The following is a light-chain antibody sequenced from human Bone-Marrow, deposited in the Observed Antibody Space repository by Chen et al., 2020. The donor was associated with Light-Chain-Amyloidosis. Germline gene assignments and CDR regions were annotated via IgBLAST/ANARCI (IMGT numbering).Light chain of an antibody. CDR3: KQLNSYPLT. CDR1: QGISSY. V-gene: IGKV1-9*01. Sequence: DIQLTQSPSFLSASVGDRVTITCRASQGISSYLAWYQQKPGKAPKLLIYAASTLQSGVPSRFSGSGSGTEFTLTISSLQPEDFATYYCKQLNSYPLTFGAGTKVEIK. CDR2: AAS. J-gene: IGKJ4*01.